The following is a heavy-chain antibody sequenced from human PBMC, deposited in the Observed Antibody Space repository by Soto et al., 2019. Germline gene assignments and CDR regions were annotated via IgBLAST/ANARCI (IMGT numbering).Heavy chain of an antibody. CDR3: VSQRTSVLTQAYFDY. J-gene: IGHJ4*02. D-gene: IGHD2-8*01. Sequence: XETLCLTCTVSGGAVSNSNYYWGWIRQSPGKGLEWIGSVYYRGRSYSKSSVKSRVTISVDTSKNQFSLNLNSVTASDTAVYYCVSQRTSVLTQAYFDYWGPGALVTVSS. CDR2: VYYRGRS. CDR1: GGAVSNSNYY. V-gene: IGHV4-39*01.